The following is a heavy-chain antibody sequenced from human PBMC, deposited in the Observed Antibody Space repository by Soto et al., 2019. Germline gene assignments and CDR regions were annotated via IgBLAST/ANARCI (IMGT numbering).Heavy chain of an antibody. Sequence: PSETLSLTCTVSGDSDSSDSYYWSWIRQPPGKGLEWIGRIYATGSSDYNPSLKSRITISVDMSKKQFSLTLRSVTAADTAIYYCVRDGTKNLRDWFDPWGQGILVTVSS. CDR1: GDSDSSDSYY. CDR3: VRDGTKNLRDWFDP. V-gene: IGHV4-61*01. D-gene: IGHD1-1*01. J-gene: IGHJ5*02. CDR2: IYATGSS.